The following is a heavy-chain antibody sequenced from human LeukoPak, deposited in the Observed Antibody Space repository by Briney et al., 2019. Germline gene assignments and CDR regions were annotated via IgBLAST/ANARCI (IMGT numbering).Heavy chain of an antibody. V-gene: IGHV3-9*01. CDR3: AKYIGDYGDYGVDY. CDR1: GFTFDDYA. CDR2: ISWNSGSI. D-gene: IGHD4-17*01. J-gene: IGHJ4*02. Sequence: GGSLRLSCAASGFTFDDYAMHWVRQAPGKGLEWVSGISWNSGSIGYADSVKGRFTISRDNAKNSLYLQMNSLRAEDTALYYCAKYIGDYGDYGVDYWGQGTLVTVSS.